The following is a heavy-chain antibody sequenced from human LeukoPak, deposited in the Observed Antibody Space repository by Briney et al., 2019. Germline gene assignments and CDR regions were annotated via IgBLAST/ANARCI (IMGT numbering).Heavy chain of an antibody. V-gene: IGHV4-34*01. Sequence: SETLSLTCAVYGGSFSGYYWSWIRQPPGKGLEWIGEINHSGSTNYNPSLKSRVTISVDTSKNQFSLKLSSVTAADTAVYYCARGGLTMRTFDYWGQGTLVTVSP. D-gene: IGHD4/OR15-4a*01. J-gene: IGHJ4*02. CDR3: ARGGLTMRTFDY. CDR2: INHSGST. CDR1: GGSFSGYY.